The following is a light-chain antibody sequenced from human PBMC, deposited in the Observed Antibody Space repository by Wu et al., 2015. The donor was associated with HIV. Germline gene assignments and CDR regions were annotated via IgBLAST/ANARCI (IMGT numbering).Light chain of an antibody. J-gene: IGKJ4*01. V-gene: IGKV3-20*01. Sequence: EIVLTQSPATLSLSPGERATLSCRASQSVGTNLAWYQQKPGQAPNLLIYGASNRATGIPARFSGSGSGTDFTLTISRLEPEDFTVYYCQHYDNSPQVTFGGGTKVEIK. CDR2: GAS. CDR3: QHYDNSPQVT. CDR1: QSVGTN.